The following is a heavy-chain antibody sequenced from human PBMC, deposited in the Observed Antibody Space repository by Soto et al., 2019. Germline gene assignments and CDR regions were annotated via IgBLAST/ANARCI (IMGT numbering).Heavy chain of an antibody. D-gene: IGHD6-19*01. Sequence: ASVKVSCKASGYTFTSYGISWVRQAPGQGLEWMGWISAYNGNTNYAQKLQGRVTMTTDTSTSTAYMELRSLRSDDTAVYYCARDGRRIAVAGDNWFDPWGQGTMVTVYS. CDR2: ISAYNGNT. CDR3: ARDGRRIAVAGDNWFDP. CDR1: GYTFTSYG. V-gene: IGHV1-18*01. J-gene: IGHJ5*02.